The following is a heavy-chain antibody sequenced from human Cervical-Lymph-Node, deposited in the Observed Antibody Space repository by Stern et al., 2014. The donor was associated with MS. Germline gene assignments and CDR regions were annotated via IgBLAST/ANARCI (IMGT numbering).Heavy chain of an antibody. CDR3: VRDNYGTDY. J-gene: IGHJ4*02. V-gene: IGHV3-74*03. CDR2: INSDGSST. Sequence: EVQLVESGGDLVQPGGSLRLSCAASGFTFSSYWMQWVRPAPGKGLVWVSHINSDGSSTTYADSVKGRFTTSRDNAKNTLYLQMDDLRAEDTAVYFCVRDNYGTDYWGQGTLVTVSS. CDR1: GFTFSSYW. D-gene: IGHD3-16*01.